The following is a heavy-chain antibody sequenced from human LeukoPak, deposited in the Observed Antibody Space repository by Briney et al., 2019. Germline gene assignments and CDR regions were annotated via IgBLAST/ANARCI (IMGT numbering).Heavy chain of an antibody. CDR2: IYYSGNI. J-gene: IGHJ3*02. CDR3: ARQRETHSSGWHPDTFDI. Sequence: SETLSLTCTVSGASISSGRFYWGWIRQPPGKGLVWSGSIYYSGNIYYNPSLKRRVTISVDTSKNQFSLKLSSVTAADTAVYYCARQRETHSSGWHPDTFDIWGQGTMVTVST. D-gene: IGHD6-19*01. CDR1: GASISSGRFY. V-gene: IGHV4-39*01.